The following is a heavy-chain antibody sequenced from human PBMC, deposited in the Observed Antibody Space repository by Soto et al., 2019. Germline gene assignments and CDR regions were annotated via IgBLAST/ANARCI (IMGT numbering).Heavy chain of an antibody. CDR1: GYIFVNYG. V-gene: IGHV1-18*01. Sequence: QVQLVQSGDEVKKPGASVKVSCKASGYIFVNYGIAWVRQAPGQGLEWMGWISPYTGNTHSATKVQGRLTMTTDKSTSTAYMDLGSLTSGDTAVYYCVMVDNYVTPTPQDVWGQGTTVTVSS. J-gene: IGHJ6*02. D-gene: IGHD3-16*01. CDR3: VMVDNYVTPTPQDV. CDR2: ISPYTGNT.